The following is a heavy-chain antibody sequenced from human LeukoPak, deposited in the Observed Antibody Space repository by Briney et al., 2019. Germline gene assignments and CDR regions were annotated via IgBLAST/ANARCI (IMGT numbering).Heavy chain of an antibody. J-gene: IGHJ3*02. Sequence: ASVKVSCKACGYTFTGYYMHWVRQAPGQGLEWMGWINPNSGGTNYAQKFQGRVTMTRDTSISTAYMELSRLRSDDTAVYYCARVLVPAATDDAFDIWGQGTMVTVSS. CDR3: ARVLVPAATDDAFDI. CDR2: INPNSGGT. CDR1: GYTFTGYY. V-gene: IGHV1-2*02. D-gene: IGHD2-2*01.